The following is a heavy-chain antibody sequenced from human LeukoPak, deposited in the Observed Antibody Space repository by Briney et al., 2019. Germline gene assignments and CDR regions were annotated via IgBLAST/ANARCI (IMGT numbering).Heavy chain of an antibody. D-gene: IGHD6-19*01. CDR2: MNPNSGNT. CDR1: GYTFTSYD. Sequence: ASVKVSCKASGYTFTSYDINWVRQATGQGLEWMGWMNPNSGNTGYAQKFQGRVTMTRDTSISTAYMELSRLRSDDTAVYYCARDRSSSGWSLIFDYWGQGTLVTVSS. J-gene: IGHJ4*02. CDR3: ARDRSSSGWSLIFDY. V-gene: IGHV1-8*02.